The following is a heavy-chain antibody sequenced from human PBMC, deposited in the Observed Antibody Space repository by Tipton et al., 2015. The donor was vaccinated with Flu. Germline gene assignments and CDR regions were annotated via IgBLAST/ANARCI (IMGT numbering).Heavy chain of an antibody. J-gene: IGHJ4*02. CDR1: SYPITSDFY. CDR3: ARGTPLWFGDLDY. V-gene: IGHV4-38-2*02. Sequence: TLSLTCTVSSYPITSDFYWGWIRQSPGKGLQWIGIVYQSGDTYYNPSFRSRVTLSIDTSKNQFFLKLTFVTAADTATYYCARGTPLWFGDLDYWGQGTLVTVSS. CDR2: VYQSGDT. D-gene: IGHD3-10*01.